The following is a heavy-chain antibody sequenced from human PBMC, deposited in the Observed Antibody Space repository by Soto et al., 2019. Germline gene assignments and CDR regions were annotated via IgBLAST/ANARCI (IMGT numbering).Heavy chain of an antibody. Sequence: ETLSLTCTVSGGSISSYYWSWIRQPPGKGLEWIGYIYYSGSTNYNPSLKSRVTISVDTSKNQFSLKLSSVTAADTAVYYCARGYSSSWHYFDYWGQGTLVTVSS. J-gene: IGHJ4*02. CDR3: ARGYSSSWHYFDY. V-gene: IGHV4-59*01. CDR2: IYYSGST. CDR1: GGSISSYY. D-gene: IGHD6-13*01.